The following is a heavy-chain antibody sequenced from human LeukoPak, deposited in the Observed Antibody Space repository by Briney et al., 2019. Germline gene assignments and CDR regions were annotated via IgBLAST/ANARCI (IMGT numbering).Heavy chain of an antibody. J-gene: IGHJ4*02. CDR1: GGTFSSYA. CDR3: ARMNYPYNWNDGEPDFDY. D-gene: IGHD1-1*01. CDR2: IIPIFGTA. Sequence: GSSVKVSCKASGGTFSSYAISWLRQAPGQRLEWMGGIIPIFGTANYAQKFQGRVTITADESTSTAYMELSSLRSEDTAVYYCARMNYPYNWNDGEPDFDYWGQGTLVTVSS. V-gene: IGHV1-69*01.